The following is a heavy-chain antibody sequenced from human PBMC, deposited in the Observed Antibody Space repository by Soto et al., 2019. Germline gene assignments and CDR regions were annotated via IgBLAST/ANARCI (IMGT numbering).Heavy chain of an antibody. CDR1: GYSFTSYW. Sequence: GESLKISCQGSGYSFTSYWINWVRQMPGKGLEWVGSIAPSGSYATYSPSFLGHVTISADKSISTAYLKWSRLEASDTAIYYCARRLTNPTAIIGRTEFDYWGQGTVVTVSS. V-gene: IGHV5-10-1*01. J-gene: IGHJ4*02. CDR3: ARRLTNPTAIIGRTEFDY. CDR2: IAPSGSYA. D-gene: IGHD1-20*01.